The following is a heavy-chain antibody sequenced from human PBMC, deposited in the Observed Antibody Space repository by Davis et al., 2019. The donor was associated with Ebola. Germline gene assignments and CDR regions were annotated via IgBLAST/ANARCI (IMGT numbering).Heavy chain of an antibody. CDR2: IRSRGFGGTT. D-gene: IGHD6-13*01. CDR1: GFTFGDYV. J-gene: IGHJ6*02. V-gene: IGHV3-49*04. Sequence: GESLKISCTASGFTFGDYVINWVRQAPGKGLEWVGLIRSRGFGGTTEGAASVKGRFTISRDDSKSIAYLQMHSLQTEDTALYYCSRMHSSSFDFYYYGMDVWGQGTTVTVSS. CDR3: SRMHSSSFDFYYYGMDV.